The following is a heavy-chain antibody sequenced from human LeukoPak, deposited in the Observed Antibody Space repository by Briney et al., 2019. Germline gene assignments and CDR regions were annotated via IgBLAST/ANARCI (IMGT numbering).Heavy chain of an antibody. CDR2: ISGSGGNT. J-gene: IGHJ4*02. CDR1: GFTFSSYA. V-gene: IGHV3-23*01. Sequence: GGSLRLSCAASGFTFSSYAMSWVRQAPGKGLEWFSAISGSGGNTYYADSVKGRFTISRDNSKNTVYLQMNSLRAEDTAVYYCAKGDCTNGVCYRAALDYFDYWGQGTLVTVSS. D-gene: IGHD2-8*01. CDR3: AKGDCTNGVCYRAALDYFDY.